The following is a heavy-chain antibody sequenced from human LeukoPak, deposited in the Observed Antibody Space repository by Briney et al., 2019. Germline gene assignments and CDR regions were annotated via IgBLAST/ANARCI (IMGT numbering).Heavy chain of an antibody. CDR2: IYTSGST. D-gene: IGHD2-15*01. CDR3: ASVRNGYCSGGSCYLN. Sequence: SQTLSLTCTVSGGSISSGSYYWSWIRQPAGKGLEWIGRIYTSGSTNYNPSLKSRVTISVDTSKNQFSLKLSSVTAADTAVYYCASVRNGYCSGGSCYLNWGQGTLVTVSS. CDR1: GGSISSGSYY. V-gene: IGHV4-61*02. J-gene: IGHJ4*02.